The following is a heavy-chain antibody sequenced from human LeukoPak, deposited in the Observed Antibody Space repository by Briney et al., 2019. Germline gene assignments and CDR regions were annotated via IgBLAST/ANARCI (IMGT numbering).Heavy chain of an antibody. CDR3: ARASIAYGDYLYYFDY. V-gene: IGHV4-31*03. CDR1: GGSISSGGYY. J-gene: IGHJ4*02. Sequence: SETLSLTCTVSGGSISSGGYYWSWIRQHPEKGLEWIGYIYYSGSTYYNPSLKSRVTISVDRSKNQFSLKLSSVTAADTAVYYCARASIAYGDYLYYFDYWGQGTLVTVSS. D-gene: IGHD4-17*01. CDR2: IYYSGST.